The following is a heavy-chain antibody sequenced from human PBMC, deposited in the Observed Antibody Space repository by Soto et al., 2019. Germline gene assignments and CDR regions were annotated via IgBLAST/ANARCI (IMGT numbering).Heavy chain of an antibody. J-gene: IGHJ3*02. D-gene: IGHD3-3*01. CDR1: GYTFTSYA. CDR2: INAGNGNT. CDR3: ARGFGVVIIRENDAFDI. V-gene: IGHV1-3*01. Sequence: QVQLVQSGAEVKKPGASVKVSCKASGYTFTSYAMHWVRQAPGQRLEWMGWINAGNGNTKYSQKFQGRVTITRDTAASTAYMELSSLRSEDTAVYYCARGFGVVIIRENDAFDIWGQGTMVTVSS.